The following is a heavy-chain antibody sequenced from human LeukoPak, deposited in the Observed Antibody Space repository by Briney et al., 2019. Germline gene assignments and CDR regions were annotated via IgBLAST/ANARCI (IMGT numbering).Heavy chain of an antibody. V-gene: IGHV3-7*03. CDR2: INEGGSW. J-gene: IGHJ4*02. D-gene: IGHD6-19*01. CDR3: ARSMAGITGVFDY. CDR1: GFTFSNYW. Sequence: PGGSLRLSCAASGFTFSNYWMSWVRQAPGKGLEWVANINEGGSWSVVSVKGRFTISRDNAKNTLYLQMNSLRAEDTAVYYCARSMAGITGVFDYWGQGTLVTVSS.